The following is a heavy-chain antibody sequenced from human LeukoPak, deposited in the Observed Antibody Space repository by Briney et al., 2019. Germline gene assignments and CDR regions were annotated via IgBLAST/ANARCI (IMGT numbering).Heavy chain of an antibody. Sequence: PSETLSLTCTVSGGSISSGDYYWSWIRQPPGKGLEWIGEINHSESTNYKSSLKSRVTMSVDTSKNQFTLNLHSVTAADTAIYYCAKVYSSSSRDAFDVWGPGTMVIVSS. CDR2: INHSEST. CDR3: AKVYSSSSRDAFDV. V-gene: IGHV4-39*06. J-gene: IGHJ3*01. CDR1: GGSISSGDYY. D-gene: IGHD6-6*01.